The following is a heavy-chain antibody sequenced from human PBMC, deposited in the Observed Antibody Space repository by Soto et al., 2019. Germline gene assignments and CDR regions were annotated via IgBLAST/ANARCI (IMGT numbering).Heavy chain of an antibody. J-gene: IGHJ6*02. V-gene: IGHV1-46*01. CDR3: ARDYYDSSGQRYYYGMDV. D-gene: IGHD3-22*01. Sequence: ASVKVSCKASGYTFTSYDINWVRQATGQGLEWMGIINPSGGSTSYAQKFQGRVTMTRDTSTSTVYMELSSLRSEDTAVYYCARDYYDSSGQRYYYGMDVWGQGTTVTVSS. CDR2: INPSGGST. CDR1: GYTFTSYD.